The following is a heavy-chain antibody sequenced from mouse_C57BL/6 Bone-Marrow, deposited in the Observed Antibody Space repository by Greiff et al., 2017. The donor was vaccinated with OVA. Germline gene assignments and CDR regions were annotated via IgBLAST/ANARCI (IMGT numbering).Heavy chain of an antibody. V-gene: IGHV1-82*01. J-gene: IGHJ2*01. CDR2: IYPGDGDT. Sequence: QVQLQQSGPELVKPGASVKISCKASGYAFSSSWMNWVKQRPGKGLEWIGRIYPGDGDTNYNGKFKGKATLTEDKSSSTAYMQLSSLTSEDSAVYFCARWTTHFDYWGQGTTLTVSS. CDR1: GYAFSSSW. D-gene: IGHD3-3*01. CDR3: ARWTTHFDY.